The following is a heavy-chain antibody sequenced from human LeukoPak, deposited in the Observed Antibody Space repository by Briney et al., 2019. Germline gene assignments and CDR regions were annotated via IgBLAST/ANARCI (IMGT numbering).Heavy chain of an antibody. CDR3: ARAPGSGWSD. V-gene: IGHV4-38-2*01. J-gene: IGHJ4*02. CDR2: ISNSGDT. D-gene: IGHD6-19*01. CDR1: GYSISSGYY. Sequence: SDTLSLTCAVSGYSISSGYYWGWIRQPPGEGLEWIGAISNSGDTYYKPSLKSRLIISLDTFKNHFSLSLISVTAADTAEYYCARAPGSGWSDWGRGTLVTVSS.